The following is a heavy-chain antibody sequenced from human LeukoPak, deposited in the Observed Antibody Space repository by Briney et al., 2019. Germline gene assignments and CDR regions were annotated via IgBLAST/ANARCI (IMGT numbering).Heavy chain of an antibody. V-gene: IGHV3-23*01. Sequence: GGSLRLSCAASGFTFSGYAMSWVRQAPGKGLEWVSTISGSGGSTYYADSVKGRFTISRDNSKNTLYMQMNSPRADDTGAYYCAKKYYDILTGSNNWFDPWGQGTLVTVSS. CDR3: AKKYYDILTGSNNWFDP. D-gene: IGHD3-9*01. CDR1: GFTFSGYA. CDR2: ISGSGGST. J-gene: IGHJ5*02.